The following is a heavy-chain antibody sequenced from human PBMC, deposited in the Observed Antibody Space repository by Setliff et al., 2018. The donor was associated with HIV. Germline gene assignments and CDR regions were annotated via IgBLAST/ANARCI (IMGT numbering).Heavy chain of an antibody. Sequence: SETLSLTCTVSGGSISSGGYYWNWIRQHPGKGLEWIGYIYYSGRTYYNPSLKSRVTISVDTSEIQFSLKLSSVTAADTAVYYCARYCGGDCYPSAYYMDVWGKGTTVTVSS. CDR1: GGSISSGGYY. D-gene: IGHD2-21*01. CDR3: ARYCGGDCYPSAYYMDV. V-gene: IGHV4-31*03. J-gene: IGHJ6*03. CDR2: IYYSGRT.